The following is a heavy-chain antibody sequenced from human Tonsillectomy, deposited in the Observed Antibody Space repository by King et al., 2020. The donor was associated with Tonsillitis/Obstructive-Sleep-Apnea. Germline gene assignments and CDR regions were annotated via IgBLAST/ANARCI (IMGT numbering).Heavy chain of an antibody. CDR1: GFAFRGAW. CDR2: IKGDGTT. D-gene: IGHD3-16*01. CDR3: STDWGRPRCHAV. J-gene: IGHJ6*04. Sequence: VQLVESGGGLVKPGESLRLSCAGSGFAFRGAWMGWVRQAPGMGLEWVGRIKGDGTTDYAAPVKDRITISRDDSKNTVYVQINNPKSEDTGVYYCSTDWGRPRCHAVWGKGTTVIVSS. V-gene: IGHV3-15*01.